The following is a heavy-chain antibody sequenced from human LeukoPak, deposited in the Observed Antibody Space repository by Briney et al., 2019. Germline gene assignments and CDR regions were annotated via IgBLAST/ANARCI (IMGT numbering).Heavy chain of an antibody. J-gene: IGHJ4*02. Sequence: GGSLRFSCAASGFTFSSYAMSWVRQAPGKGLEWVSAISGSGGSTYYADSVKGRFTISRDNSKNTLYLQMNNLRAEDTAVYYCAKDGYSYGYYWGQGTLVTVSS. D-gene: IGHD5-18*01. CDR1: GFTFSSYA. V-gene: IGHV3-23*01. CDR3: AKDGYSYGYY. CDR2: ISGSGGST.